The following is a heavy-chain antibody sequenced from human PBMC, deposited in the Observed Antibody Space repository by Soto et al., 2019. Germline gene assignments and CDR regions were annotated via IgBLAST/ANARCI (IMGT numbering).Heavy chain of an antibody. D-gene: IGHD6-19*01. CDR1: GFTFDSCA. CDR2: ISGSGGST. Sequence: EVQILESGGGLVQPGGSLRLSCAASGFTFDSCAMSWVRQAPGKGLEWILGISGSGGSTYYADSVKGRFTISRDNSKNTLYLQMTSLRADDTAIYYCAKGKTSGWYYFDFWGQGTPVTVSA. CDR3: AKGKTSGWYYFDF. J-gene: IGHJ4*02. V-gene: IGHV3-23*01.